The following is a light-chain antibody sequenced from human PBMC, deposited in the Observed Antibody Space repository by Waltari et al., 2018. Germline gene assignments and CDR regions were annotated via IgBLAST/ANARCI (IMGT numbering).Light chain of an antibody. CDR3: QQYGISPLYT. CDR2: GAS. J-gene: IGKJ2*01. Sequence: RASQSISSSYLAYYQQKAGQAPRLLHDGASSRATGIPDMFSGSASATDFTLTISILEHEDSAVYYCQQYGISPLYTFGQGTKLEIK. CDR1: QSISSSY. V-gene: IGKV3-20*01.